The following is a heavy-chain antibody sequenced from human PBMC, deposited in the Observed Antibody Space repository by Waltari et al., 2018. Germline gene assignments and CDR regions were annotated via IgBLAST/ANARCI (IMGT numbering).Heavy chain of an antibody. J-gene: IGHJ4*02. CDR2: INHSGST. D-gene: IGHD1-7*01. V-gene: IGHV4-34*01. CDR1: GGSFSGYY. CDR3: ARVSDITGTFRTGPFDY. Sequence: QVQLQQWGAGLLKPSETLSLTCAVYGGSFSGYYWSWIRQPPGKGLEWIGEINHSGSTNYNPSLKSRVTISVDTSKNQFSLKLSSVTAADTAVYYCARVSDITGTFRTGPFDYWGQGTLVTVS.